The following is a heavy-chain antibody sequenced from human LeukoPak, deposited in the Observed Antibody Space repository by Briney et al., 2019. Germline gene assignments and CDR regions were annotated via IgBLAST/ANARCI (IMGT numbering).Heavy chain of an antibody. CDR2: NGGSI. CDR1: GYTFSNYY. J-gene: IGHJ6*03. Sequence: ASVKVSCKASGYTFSNYYIHWVRQAPGQGLEWMGINGGSINYAQKFQGRVTMTRDTSTSTVYMELSSLRSEDTAVYYCARERFTMVRGVIIGESYYYMDVWGKGTTVTISS. V-gene: IGHV1-46*01. CDR3: ARERFTMVRGVIIGESYYYMDV. D-gene: IGHD3-10*01.